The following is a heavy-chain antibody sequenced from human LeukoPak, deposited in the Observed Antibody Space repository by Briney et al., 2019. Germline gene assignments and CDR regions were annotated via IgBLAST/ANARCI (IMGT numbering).Heavy chain of an antibody. D-gene: IGHD3-10*01. Sequence: SETLSLTCTVSGYSISSGYYWGWVRQPPGKGLEWIGSIYHSGSTDYNPSLESRVTISVDTSKNQFSLNLTSVTAADTAVYYCVRYTSGTLYYYYSMDVWGKGTTFTVSS. CDR3: VRYTSGTLYYYYSMDV. J-gene: IGHJ6*03. CDR1: GYSISSGYY. V-gene: IGHV4-38-2*02. CDR2: IYHSGST.